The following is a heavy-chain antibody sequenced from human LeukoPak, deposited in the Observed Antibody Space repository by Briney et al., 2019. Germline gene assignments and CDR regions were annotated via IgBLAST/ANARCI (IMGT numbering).Heavy chain of an antibody. J-gene: IGHJ4*02. Sequence: GGSLRLSCAASGFTVSSNYMSWVRQAPGKGLEWVSVIYSGGSTYYADSVKGRFTISRDNAKNSLYLQMNSLRAEDTAVYYCARETDYYDSSGYLTSDYWGQGTLVTVSS. V-gene: IGHV3-66*01. D-gene: IGHD3-22*01. CDR3: ARETDYYDSSGYLTSDY. CDR2: IYSGGST. CDR1: GFTVSSNY.